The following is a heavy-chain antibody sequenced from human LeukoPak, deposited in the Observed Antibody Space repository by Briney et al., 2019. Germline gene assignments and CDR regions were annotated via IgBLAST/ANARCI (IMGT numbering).Heavy chain of an antibody. J-gene: IGHJ4*02. D-gene: IGHD1-26*01. Sequence: GGSLRLSCAASGFTFSTYAISWVRQAPGKGLEWVSCISSTSNYIFYADSVRGRFTISRDNAKNTLYLQMNSLRAEDTALYYCARARLYSRSPDFDYWGQGTLVTVSS. CDR3: ARARLYSRSPDFDY. V-gene: IGHV3-21*01. CDR1: GFTFSTYA. CDR2: ISSTSNYI.